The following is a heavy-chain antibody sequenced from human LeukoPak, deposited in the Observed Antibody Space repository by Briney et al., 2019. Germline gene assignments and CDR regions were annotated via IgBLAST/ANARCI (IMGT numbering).Heavy chain of an antibody. J-gene: IGHJ3*02. Sequence: PSETLSLTCTVSGGSISSGGYYWSWIRQHPGKGLEWIGYIYHSGSTYYNPSLKSRVTISVDTSKNQFSLKLSSVTAADTAVYYCARDYYFLPDYYDSSGYYYVGAFDIWGQGTMVTVSS. CDR1: GGSISSGGYY. D-gene: IGHD3-22*01. CDR2: IYHSGST. CDR3: ARDYYFLPDYYDSSGYYYVGAFDI. V-gene: IGHV4-31*03.